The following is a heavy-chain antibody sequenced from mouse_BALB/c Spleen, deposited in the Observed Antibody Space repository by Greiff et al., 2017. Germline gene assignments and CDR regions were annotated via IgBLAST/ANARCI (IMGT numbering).Heavy chain of an antibody. CDR3: AREDYYGYSFAY. CDR1: GFSLTSYG. Sequence: VHLVESGPGLVAPSQSLSITCTVSGFSLTSYGVHWVRQPPGKGLEWLGVIWAGGSTNYNSALMSRLSISKDNSKSQVFLKMNSLQTDDTAMYYCAREDYYGYSFAYWGQGTLVTVSA. CDR2: IWAGGST. J-gene: IGHJ3*01. V-gene: IGHV2-9*02. D-gene: IGHD1-2*01.